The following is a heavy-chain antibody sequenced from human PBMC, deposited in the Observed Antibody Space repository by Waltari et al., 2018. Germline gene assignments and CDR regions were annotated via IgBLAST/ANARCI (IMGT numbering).Heavy chain of an antibody. J-gene: IGHJ5*02. D-gene: IGHD2-21*01. V-gene: IGHV3-23*01. CDR2: ISVSGGST. Sequence: EVQLLESGGGLVQPGGSLRLPCAASGFTFSSYDMSWVRQAPGKGLDWGVAISVSGGSTYYADSVKCRFTISRDNSNNTLYLQMNSLRAEDTAVYYCAKDCGGDCYLNWFDPWGQGPLVTVSS. CDR1: GFTFSSYD. CDR3: AKDCGGDCYLNWFDP.